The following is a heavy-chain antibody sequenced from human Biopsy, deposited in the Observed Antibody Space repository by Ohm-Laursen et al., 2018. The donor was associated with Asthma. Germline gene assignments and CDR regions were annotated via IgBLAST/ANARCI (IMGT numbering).Heavy chain of an antibody. CDR2: ISVYNGNT. CDR3: ARAVDYSHYYGIDV. V-gene: IGHV1-18*01. Sequence: GSLETVACKTSGYTFNSAGITCVRQAPGQGLEWMGWISVYNGNTKVAPELQDRVTMITDTSTSTAYIESRSLRSDDTAVYFCARAVDYSHYYGIDVWGQGTTVTVS. D-gene: IGHD4-23*01. CDR1: GYTFNSAG. J-gene: IGHJ6*02.